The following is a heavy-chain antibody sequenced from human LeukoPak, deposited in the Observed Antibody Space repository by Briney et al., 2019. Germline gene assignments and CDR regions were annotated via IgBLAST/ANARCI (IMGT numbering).Heavy chain of an antibody. J-gene: IGHJ4*02. V-gene: IGHV3-33*01. CDR2: IWYDGSNK. CDR1: GFTFSNHG. D-gene: IGHD5-18*01. Sequence: QTGGSLRLSCAASGFTFSNHGMHWVRQAPGKGPEWVALIWYDGSNKYYGDSVKGRFTISRENGKNSFYLQMNSLRVDDTAVYYCARTRVTPGIRGLQMRYFDYWGQGTLVTVSS. CDR3: ARTRVTPGIRGLQMRYFDY.